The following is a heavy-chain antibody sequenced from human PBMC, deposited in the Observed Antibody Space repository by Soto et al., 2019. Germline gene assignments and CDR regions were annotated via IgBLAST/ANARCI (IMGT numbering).Heavy chain of an antibody. CDR3: ARGWGYSGYVPYYYYYGMDV. D-gene: IGHD5-12*01. J-gene: IGHJ6*02. V-gene: IGHV3-33*01. CDR1: GFTFSSYG. Sequence: QVQLVESGGGVVQPGRSLRLSCAASGFTFSSYGMHWVRQAPGKGLEWVAVIWYDGSNKYYADSVKGRFTISRDNSKNTLYLQMSSVRAEDTDVYYCARGWGYSGYVPYYYYYGMDVWGQGTTVTVSS. CDR2: IWYDGSNK.